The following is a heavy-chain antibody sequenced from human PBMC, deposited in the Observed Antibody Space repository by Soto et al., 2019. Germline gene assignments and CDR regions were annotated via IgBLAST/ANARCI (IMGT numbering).Heavy chain of an antibody. Sequence: QVQLVESGGGVVQPGRSLRLSCAASGFIFSGYGMHWVRQAPGKGLEWVALISYDGSSQYFADSVRGRFTISRDDSRDTLYLQMNSLRAEDTAVYYCAKDRGLRGSRIIGFFDYWGQGTLVTVSS. J-gene: IGHJ4*02. CDR3: AKDRGLRGSRIIGFFDY. V-gene: IGHV3-30*18. CDR1: GFIFSGYG. CDR2: ISYDGSSQ. D-gene: IGHD3-3*02.